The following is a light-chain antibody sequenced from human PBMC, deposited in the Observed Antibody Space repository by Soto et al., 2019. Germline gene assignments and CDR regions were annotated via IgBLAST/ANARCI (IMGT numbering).Light chain of an antibody. J-gene: IGKJ4*01. Sequence: DMEMTQSPSSLSASVGDRVTITCRASQSISNYLKWYQHKPGKVPKLLISAASSLQSGVPTRFSGSGSGTHFTLTINSLQPEDFATYYCQQSYGTPLTFGGGSKIEIK. CDR1: QSISNY. V-gene: IGKV1-39*01. CDR3: QQSYGTPLT. CDR2: AAS.